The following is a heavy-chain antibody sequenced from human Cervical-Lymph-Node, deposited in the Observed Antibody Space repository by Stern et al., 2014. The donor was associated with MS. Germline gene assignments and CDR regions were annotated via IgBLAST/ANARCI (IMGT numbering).Heavy chain of an antibody. J-gene: IGHJ5*02. CDR3: ARDLALNTGWYGH. Sequence: VQLVESGAEVKKPGSSVKGSCKASGDTFSRNAIAWVRQAPGQGLEWMGGSIPVYGAPNYAQKFQGRVTVTADESTSTVYMELSSLRSEDTAVYYCARDLALNTGWYGHWGQGTQVTVSS. V-gene: IGHV1-69*01. CDR2: SIPVYGAP. D-gene: IGHD2-8*02. CDR1: GDTFSRNA.